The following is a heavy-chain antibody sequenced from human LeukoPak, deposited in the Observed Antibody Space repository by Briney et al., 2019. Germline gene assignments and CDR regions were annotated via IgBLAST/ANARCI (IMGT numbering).Heavy chain of an antibody. Sequence: PSETLSLTCTVSGDSINSLDLWSWVRQPPGKGLEWIGEINHSGSTNYNPSLKSRVTISVDTSKNQFSLKLSSVTAADTAVYYCARGVFQQQLRDYWGQGTLVTVSS. J-gene: IGHJ4*02. CDR2: INHSGST. CDR3: ARGVFQQQLRDY. V-gene: IGHV4-4*02. CDR1: GDSINSLDL. D-gene: IGHD6-13*01.